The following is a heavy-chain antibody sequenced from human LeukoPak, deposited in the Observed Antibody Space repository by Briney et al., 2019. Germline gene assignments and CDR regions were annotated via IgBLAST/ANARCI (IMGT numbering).Heavy chain of an antibody. Sequence: GESLKISCKGSGYSFTSYWIGWVRQMPGKGLEWMGIIYPGDSDTRYSPSFQGQVTISADKSISTAYLQWSSLRASDTAMYYCARRHQGYCSGGSCFNWFDPWGQGTLVTVSS. CDR3: ARRHQGYCSGGSCFNWFDP. CDR2: IYPGDSDT. J-gene: IGHJ5*02. CDR1: GYSFTSYW. V-gene: IGHV5-51*01. D-gene: IGHD2-15*01.